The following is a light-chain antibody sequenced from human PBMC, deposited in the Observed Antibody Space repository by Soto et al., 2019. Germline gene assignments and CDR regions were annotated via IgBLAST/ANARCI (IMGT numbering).Light chain of an antibody. Sequence: QSVLTQPPSVSAAPGQKVTISCSGSSSNIGNRDVSWYQQFPGTAPKLLIYEDNKRPSGIPDRFSGSKSGTSATLAIAGLQTGDEADYYCGTWDGSSLGAVVLGGGTKLPVL. CDR3: GTWDGSSLGAVV. CDR2: EDN. V-gene: IGLV1-51*02. J-gene: IGLJ3*02. CDR1: SSNIGNRD.